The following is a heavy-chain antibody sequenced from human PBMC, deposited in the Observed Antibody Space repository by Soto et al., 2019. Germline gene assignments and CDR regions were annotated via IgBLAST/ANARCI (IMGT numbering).Heavy chain of an antibody. CDR2: IYTSGST. V-gene: IGHV4-4*07. CDR3: ARDGSQWGFEVWFDP. CDR1: GGSISSYY. Sequence: PSETLSLTCTVSGGSISSYYWSWIRQPAGKGLEWIGRIYTSGSTNYNPSLKSRVTMSVDTSKNQFSLKLSSVTAADTAVYYCARDGSQWGFEVWFDPWGQGTRVTVSS. D-gene: IGHD1-26*01. J-gene: IGHJ5*02.